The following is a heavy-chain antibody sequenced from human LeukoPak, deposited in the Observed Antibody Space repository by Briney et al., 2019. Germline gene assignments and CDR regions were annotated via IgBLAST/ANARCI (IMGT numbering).Heavy chain of an antibody. D-gene: IGHD2-2*01. J-gene: IGHJ4*02. V-gene: IGHV3-23*01. CDR1: GFPFNNYA. CDR3: VRAAPQNCYPSSCSLFDK. Sequence: GGSLRLSCAGSGFPFNNYAMSWVRRAPRKGLEWVSTIMIGGDGKHYADSVKGQFTISRDRSESTLFLQMDDLRADDTAVYYCVRAAPQNCYPSSCSLFDKWGQGTLVTVSS. CDR2: IMIGGDGK.